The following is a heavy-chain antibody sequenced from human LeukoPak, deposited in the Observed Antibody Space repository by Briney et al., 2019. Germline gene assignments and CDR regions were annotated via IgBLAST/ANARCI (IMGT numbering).Heavy chain of an antibody. CDR3: ARDHAGVSSGTFDY. CDR1: GGSISSGGYY. Sequence: PSQTLSLTCTVSGGSISSGGYYWSWIRQHPGKGLELIGYIYYSGSTYYNPSLKSRVTISVDTSKNQFSLKLSSVTAADTAVYYCARDHAGVSSGTFDYWGQGTLVTVSS. J-gene: IGHJ4*02. CDR2: IYYSGST. D-gene: IGHD3-22*01. V-gene: IGHV4-31*03.